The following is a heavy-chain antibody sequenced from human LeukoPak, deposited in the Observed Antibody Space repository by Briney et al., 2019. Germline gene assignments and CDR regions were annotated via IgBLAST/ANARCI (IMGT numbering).Heavy chain of an antibody. Sequence: GRSLRLSCAASGFTFSSYAMHWVRQAPGKGLEWVAVISYDGSNKYYADSVKGRFTISRDNSKNTLYLQMNSLRAEDTAVYYCVKGRATYDFWSGSDYWGRGTLVTVSS. CDR3: VKGRATYDFWSGSDY. CDR2: ISYDGSNK. J-gene: IGHJ4*02. V-gene: IGHV3-30-3*01. CDR1: GFTFSSYA. D-gene: IGHD3-3*01.